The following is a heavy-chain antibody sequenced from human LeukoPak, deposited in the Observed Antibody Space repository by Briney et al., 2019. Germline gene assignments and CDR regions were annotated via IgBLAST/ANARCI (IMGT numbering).Heavy chain of an antibody. CDR2: ISAYNGNT. V-gene: IGHV1-18*01. Sequence: GASVKVSCKASGYTFTSYGISWVRQAPGQGLEWMGWISAYNGNTNYAQKLQGRVTMTTDTSTSTAYMELRSLRSDDTAVYYCARVGSPYSYPDYYYGMDVWGQGTTVTVSS. CDR1: GYTFTSYG. CDR3: ARVGSPYSYPDYYYGMDV. J-gene: IGHJ6*02. D-gene: IGHD5-18*01.